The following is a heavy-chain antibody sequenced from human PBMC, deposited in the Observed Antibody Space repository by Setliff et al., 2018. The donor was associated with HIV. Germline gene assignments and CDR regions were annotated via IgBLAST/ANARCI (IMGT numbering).Heavy chain of an antibody. J-gene: IGHJ4*02. CDR3: ARDQTSNGDFDY. D-gene: IGHD4-17*01. Sequence: SETLSLTCTVSGGSISSGGYYWTWIRQHPGKGLEWIGYIYYSGSTYYNPSLKSRVTISVDTSKNQFSLKLSSVTAADTAVYYCARDQTSNGDFDYWGQGTLVTVSS. V-gene: IGHV4-31*02. CDR1: GGSISSGGYY. CDR2: IYYSGST.